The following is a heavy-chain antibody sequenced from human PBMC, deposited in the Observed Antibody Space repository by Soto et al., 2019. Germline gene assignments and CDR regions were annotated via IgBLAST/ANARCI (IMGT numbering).Heavy chain of an antibody. CDR3: ARGGGIFCRFAD. D-gene: IGHD3-16*01. V-gene: IGHV3-74*01. J-gene: IGHJ4*02. CDR1: GFTFSSHW. CDR2: INSDGSSI. Sequence: GGSLRLSCAAPGFTFSSHWMHWVRQAPGKGLVWVSRINSDGSSINYVDSVKGRFTISRDNTKNLLSLQMNSLRAEDTAVYYCARGGGIFCRFADWGQGTLVTVSS.